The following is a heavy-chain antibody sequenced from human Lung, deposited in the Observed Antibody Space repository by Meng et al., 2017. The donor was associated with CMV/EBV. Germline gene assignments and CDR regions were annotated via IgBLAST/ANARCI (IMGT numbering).Heavy chain of an antibody. Sequence: ASXXVSXKASGYTFTDYRMHWVRQAPGQGLEWMGWISPNNGGTNYVQKFQGRVTMTRDTSISTAYLELNRLTYADTAVYYCASKLYYDFWSAYRGAEGVDPFNIXGQGTAVTVSS. D-gene: IGHD3-3*01. CDR3: ASKLYYDFWSAYRGAEGVDPFNI. V-gene: IGHV1-2*02. J-gene: IGHJ3*02. CDR2: ISPNNGGT. CDR1: GYTFTDYR.